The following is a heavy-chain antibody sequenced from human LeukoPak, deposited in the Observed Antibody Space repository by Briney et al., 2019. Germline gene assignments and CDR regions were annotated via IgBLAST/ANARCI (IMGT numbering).Heavy chain of an antibody. J-gene: IGHJ5*02. CDR3: ARANPTYYDILTGYYPPTGFDP. CDR2: MNPNSGNT. CDR1: GYTFTSYG. Sequence: ASVKVSCKASGYTFTSYGINWVRQATGQGLEWMGWMNPNSGNTGYAQEFQGRVIMTRNTSISTAYMELSSLRSEDTAVYYCARANPTYYDILTGYYPPTGFDPWGQGTLVTVSS. D-gene: IGHD3-9*01. V-gene: IGHV1-8*01.